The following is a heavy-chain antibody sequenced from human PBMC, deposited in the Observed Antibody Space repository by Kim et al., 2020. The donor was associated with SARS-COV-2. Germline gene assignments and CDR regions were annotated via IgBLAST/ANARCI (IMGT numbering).Heavy chain of an antibody. D-gene: IGHD6-19*01. J-gene: IGHJ4*02. CDR3: TRDGAAVADFFY. Sequence: EYAASVKGRFTISRDDSKSIAYLQMNSLKTEDTAVYYCTRDGAAVADFFYWGQGTLVTVSS. V-gene: IGHV3-49*02.